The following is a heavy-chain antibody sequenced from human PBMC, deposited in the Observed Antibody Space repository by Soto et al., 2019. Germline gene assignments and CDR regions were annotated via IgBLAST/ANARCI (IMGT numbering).Heavy chain of an antibody. CDR3: ARPLWRDDYNWGYFDL. J-gene: IGHJ2*01. CDR2: ISYDGSNK. D-gene: IGHD4-4*01. V-gene: IGHV3-30-3*01. Sequence: GGSLRLSCAASGFTFSSYAMHWVRQAPGRGLEWVAVISYDGSNKYYADSVKGRFTISRDNSKNTLYLQMNSLRTEDTAVYYCARPLWRDDYNWGYFDLWGRGTLVTVSS. CDR1: GFTFSSYA.